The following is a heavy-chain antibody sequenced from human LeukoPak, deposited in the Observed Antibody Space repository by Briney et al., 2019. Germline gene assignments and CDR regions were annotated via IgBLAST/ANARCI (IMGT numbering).Heavy chain of an antibody. V-gene: IGHV1-69*06. CDR3: ARVVCSGGDCYAPFDY. J-gene: IGHJ4*02. Sequence: SVRVSCKASGGTFSSYAISWVRQAPGQGLEWMGGIIPIFGTANYAQKFQGRVTITADKSTSTAYMELSSLRSEDTAVYYCARVVCSGGDCYAPFDYWGQGTLVTVSS. CDR2: IIPIFGTA. CDR1: GGTFSSYA. D-gene: IGHD2-21*02.